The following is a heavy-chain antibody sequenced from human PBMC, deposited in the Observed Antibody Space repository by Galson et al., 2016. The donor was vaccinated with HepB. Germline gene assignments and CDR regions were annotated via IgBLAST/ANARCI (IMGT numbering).Heavy chain of an antibody. V-gene: IGHV1-69*13. J-gene: IGHJ5*02. Sequence: SVKVSCKASGITLSRLSVTWVRQAPGQGLEWMATIIPVCGSSNYAQSFQGRVAMTADESTTTVYMELNSLRSDDTAVYYCARDNGDYGGPNYYDPWGQGTLVTVSP. CDR1: GITLSRLS. D-gene: IGHD4-17*01. CDR3: ARDNGDYGGPNYYDP. CDR2: IIPVCGSS.